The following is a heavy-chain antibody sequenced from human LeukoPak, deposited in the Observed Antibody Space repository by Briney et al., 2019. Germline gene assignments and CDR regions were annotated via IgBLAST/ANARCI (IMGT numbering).Heavy chain of an antibody. J-gene: IGHJ3*02. Sequence: GGSLRLSCAASGFTFRTYSMNWVRQAPGKGLEWVSTISSHSIYIYYADSVKGRFTISRDDAKNLLYLQMDSLRADDTAVYYCARDSGPADPEAFDIWGQGTMVTVSS. CDR3: ARDSGPADPEAFDI. V-gene: IGHV3-21*01. CDR2: ISSHSIYI. CDR1: GFTFRTYS. D-gene: IGHD1-14*01.